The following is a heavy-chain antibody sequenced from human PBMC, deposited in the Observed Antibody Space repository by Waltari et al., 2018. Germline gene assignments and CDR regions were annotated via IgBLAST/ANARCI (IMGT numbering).Heavy chain of an antibody. V-gene: IGHV3-7*01. CDR2: INQDGSLT. J-gene: IGHJ6*02. D-gene: IGHD3-16*01. Sequence: EVQLVESGGGLVQPGGSLRLSCAASGFTFSKFWMSWVRQAPGKGLGLVANINQDGSLTNYVDSVKGRFTTSRDNARNSLYLQMNSLRADDTAVYYCVRDDDGGMGAVWGQGTTVTVSS. CDR1: GFTFSKFW. CDR3: VRDDDGGMGAV.